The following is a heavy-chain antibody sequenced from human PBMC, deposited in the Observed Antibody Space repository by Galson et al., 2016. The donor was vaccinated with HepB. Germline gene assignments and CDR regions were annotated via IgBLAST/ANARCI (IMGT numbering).Heavy chain of an antibody. V-gene: IGHV4-39*01. D-gene: IGHD3-10*01. J-gene: IGHJ4*02. CDR3: ARRVADDSGKWMFYFDY. CDR2: KYYSGST. CDR1: GGSISSSSYY. Sequence: ETLSLTCTVSGGSISSSSYYWGWIRQPPGKGLEWIGSKYYSGSTYFNPSLKSRVTISVDTSKNQFSLKLSSVTAADTAVYYCARRVADDSGKWMFYFDYWGRGTLVTVSS.